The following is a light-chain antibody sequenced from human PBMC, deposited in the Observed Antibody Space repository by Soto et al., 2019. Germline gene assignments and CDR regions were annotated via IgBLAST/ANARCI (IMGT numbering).Light chain of an antibody. CDR2: EVT. J-gene: IGLJ1*01. CDR1: SSDVGGYDY. V-gene: IGLV2-14*01. CDR3: CSYTGSSGDV. Sequence: QSALTQPASVSGSPGQSITISCTGTSSDVGGYDYVSWYQQHPLKAPKLIIYEVTNRPSGVSSRFSGSKSGNTASLTISGLQAEDEADYDCCSYTGSSGDVFGTGTKLTVL.